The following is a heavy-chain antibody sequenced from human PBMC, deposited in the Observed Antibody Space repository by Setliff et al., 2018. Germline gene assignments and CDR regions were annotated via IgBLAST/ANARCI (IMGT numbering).Heavy chain of an antibody. Sequence: ASVKVSCKASGYEFNNYGIAWVRQAPGQGLEWMGWINGYNGNTFYAPKLQGRLTMTTDASTATAYMELRSLRSDDTAIYFCSRLVRYCTTTTCQTLSGAEHWGQGTWVTVSS. V-gene: IGHV1-18*01. D-gene: IGHD2-8*01. J-gene: IGHJ4*02. CDR2: INGYNGNT. CDR1: GYEFNNYG. CDR3: SRLVRYCTTTTCQTLSGAEH.